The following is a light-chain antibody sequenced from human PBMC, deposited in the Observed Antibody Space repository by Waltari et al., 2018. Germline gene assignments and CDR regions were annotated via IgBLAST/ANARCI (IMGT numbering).Light chain of an antibody. J-gene: IGKJ5*01. CDR1: KTVSSSY. Sequence: EIVLTQSPGTLSLSSGARATLSCRDSKTVSSSYLAWYQQKPDQAPRLLIYGASSRATGIPIMLGGSESVTDFTLTISILEPEEFAVYYCQHYGSSPLITFGQGTRLEIK. CDR3: QHYGSSPLIT. CDR2: GAS. V-gene: IGKV3-20*01.